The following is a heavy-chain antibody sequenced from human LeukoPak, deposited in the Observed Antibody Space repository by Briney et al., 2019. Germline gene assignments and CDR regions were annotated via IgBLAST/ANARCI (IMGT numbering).Heavy chain of an antibody. Sequence: GESLKISCKGSGYRFTNYWIGWVRQMPGKGLEWMGIIYPGDSGTTYSPSFQGQVTISADKSISTAYLQWSSLKASDTAMYYCARRLIDSSSWSFDYWGQGTLVTVSS. D-gene: IGHD6-13*01. CDR1: GYRFTNYW. CDR3: ARRLIDSSSWSFDY. V-gene: IGHV5-51*01. J-gene: IGHJ4*02. CDR2: IYPGDSGT.